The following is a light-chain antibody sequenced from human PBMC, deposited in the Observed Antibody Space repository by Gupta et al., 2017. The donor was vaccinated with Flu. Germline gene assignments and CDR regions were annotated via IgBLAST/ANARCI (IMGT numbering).Light chain of an antibody. V-gene: IGLV2-14*01. J-gene: IGLJ3*02. Sequence: SIIISSTGTSSDIGFDNYISWYQQHPGNAPKLLIFEVNNRPSGIASRFSGSKSANTASLTISVLQTEDEADYYCSSFTDTNARVFGGGTKVTVL. CDR3: SSFTDTNARV. CDR2: EVN. CDR1: SSDIGFDNY.